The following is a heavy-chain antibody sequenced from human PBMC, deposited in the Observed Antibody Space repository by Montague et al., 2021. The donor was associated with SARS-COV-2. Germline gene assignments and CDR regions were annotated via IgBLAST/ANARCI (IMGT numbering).Heavy chain of an antibody. CDR1: GGSTSSSSYY. D-gene: IGHD3-9*01. CDR3: ARDGSLRFVILIGTRHYYYGMDV. CDR2: IYYSVST. Sequence: SETLSLTCTVSGGSTSSSSYYWGWIRQPPGKGLEWIGSIYYSVSTYYNPSLKSRVTISVDTSKNQFSLKRSSVTAADTAVYYCARDGSLRFVILIGTRHYYYGMDVWGQGTTVTVSS. V-gene: IGHV4-39*07. J-gene: IGHJ6*02.